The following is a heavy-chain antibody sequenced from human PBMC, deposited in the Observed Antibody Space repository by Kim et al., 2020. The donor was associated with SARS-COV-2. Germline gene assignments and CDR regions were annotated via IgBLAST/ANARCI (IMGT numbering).Heavy chain of an antibody. CDR2: ISSSSSYI. CDR3: ARVGIFGVVIRTAERVHGMDV. CDR1: GFTFSSYS. Sequence: GGSLRLSCAASGFTFSSYSMNWVRQAPGKGLEWVSSISSSSSYIYYADSVKGRFTISRDNAKNSLYLQMNSLRAEDTAVYYCARVGIFGVVIRTAERVHGMDVWGQGTTVTVSS. V-gene: IGHV3-21*01. J-gene: IGHJ6*02. D-gene: IGHD3-3*01.